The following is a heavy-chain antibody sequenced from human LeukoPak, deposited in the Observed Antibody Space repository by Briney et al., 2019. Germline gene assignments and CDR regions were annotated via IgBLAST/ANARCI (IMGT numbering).Heavy chain of an antibody. CDR2: INWNGGST. CDR3: ARGDYYGSGSSGGDY. D-gene: IGHD3-10*01. V-gene: IGHV3-20*04. CDR1: GFTFDDYG. J-gene: IGHJ4*02. Sequence: GGSLRLSCAASGFTFDDYGMSWVRQAPGKGLELVSGINWNGGSTGYADSVKGRFTISRDNAKNSLYLQMNSLRAEDTALYYCARGDYYGSGSSGGDYWGQGTLVTVSS.